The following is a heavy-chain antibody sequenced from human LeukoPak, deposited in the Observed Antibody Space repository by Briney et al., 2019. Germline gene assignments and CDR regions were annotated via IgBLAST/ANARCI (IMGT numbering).Heavy chain of an antibody. CDR2: INHSGST. CDR3: ARLWDYGSGSYSRVATFDY. V-gene: IGHV4-34*01. J-gene: IGHJ4*02. Sequence: PSETLSLTCAVYGGSFSSYYWSWIRQPPGKGLEWIGEINHSGSTNYNPSLKSRVTISVDTSKNQFSLKLSSVTAADTAVYYCARLWDYGSGSYSRVATFDYWGQGTLVTVSS. CDR1: GGSFSSYY. D-gene: IGHD3-10*01.